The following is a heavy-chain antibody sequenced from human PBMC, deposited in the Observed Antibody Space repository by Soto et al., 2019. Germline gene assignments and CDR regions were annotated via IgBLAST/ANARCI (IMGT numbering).Heavy chain of an antibody. Sequence: EVQLVESGGGLVQPGGSLRLSCAASGFTFSSYWMHWVRQAPGKGLVWVSRINSDGSSTNYADSVKGRFTISRDNAKNRLYLQMNSLRAEDTAVYYCARDQTAGDWFDPWGQGTLVTVSS. V-gene: IGHV3-74*01. CDR3: ARDQTAGDWFDP. CDR1: GFTFSSYW. J-gene: IGHJ5*02. CDR2: INSDGSST. D-gene: IGHD2-21*02.